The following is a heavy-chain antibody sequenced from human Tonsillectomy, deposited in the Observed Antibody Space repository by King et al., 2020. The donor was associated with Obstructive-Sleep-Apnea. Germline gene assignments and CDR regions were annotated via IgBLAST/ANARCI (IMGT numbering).Heavy chain of an antibody. CDR3: SSGGTFDY. V-gene: IGHV3-7*03. D-gene: IGHD3-16*01. Sequence: QLVQSGGGLVQPGGSLRLSCAASGFIFSNYWMSWVRQAPGKGLEWVANIKQDGSEKYYVDSVKGRFTISRDNAKNSLYLRMNSLRAEDTAVYYCSSGGTFDYWGQGTLVTVSS. CDR2: IKQDGSEK. CDR1: GFIFSNYW. J-gene: IGHJ4*02.